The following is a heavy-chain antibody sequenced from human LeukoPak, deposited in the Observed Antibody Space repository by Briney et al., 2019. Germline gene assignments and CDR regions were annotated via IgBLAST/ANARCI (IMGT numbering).Heavy chain of an antibody. J-gene: IGHJ4*02. D-gene: IGHD3-3*01. CDR3: ARDRNDFWSGYPRFDY. CDR2: IIPTLGIA. V-gene: IGHV1-69*04. CDR1: GGTFSSYT. Sequence: SVKVSCKASGGTFSSYTISWVRQAPGQGLEWMGRIIPTLGIANYAQKFQGRVTITADKSTSTAYMELSSLRSEDTAVYYCARDRNDFWSGYPRFDYWGQGTLVTVSS.